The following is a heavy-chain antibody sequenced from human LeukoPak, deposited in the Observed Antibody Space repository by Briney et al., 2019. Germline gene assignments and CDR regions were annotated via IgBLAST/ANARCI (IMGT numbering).Heavy chain of an antibody. CDR1: GYSFTAYV. CDR3: ARVSPHIAVAGAEYFHH. D-gene: IGHD6-13*01. Sequence: ASVKVSCKASGYSFTAYVINWVRQATGQGLEWMGWMNPNSGNTGYAQKFQGRVTMTRNTSISTAYMELSSLRSEDTAVYYCARVSPHIAVAGAEYFHHWGQGTLVTVSS. CDR2: MNPNSGNT. V-gene: IGHV1-8*02. J-gene: IGHJ1*01.